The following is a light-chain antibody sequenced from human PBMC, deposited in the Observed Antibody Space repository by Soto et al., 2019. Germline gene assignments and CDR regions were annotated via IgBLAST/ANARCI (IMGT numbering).Light chain of an antibody. V-gene: IGKV1-5*01. CDR3: QQYNIYSYT. CDR2: DAS. J-gene: IGKJ2*01. Sequence: DIQMTQSPSTLSASVGDRVTITCRASQSISSWLAWYQQKPGKAPKLLIYDASSLESGVPSRFSGSGSGTEFTLPISSLQPDDFATYYCQQYNIYSYTFGQGTKLEIK. CDR1: QSISSW.